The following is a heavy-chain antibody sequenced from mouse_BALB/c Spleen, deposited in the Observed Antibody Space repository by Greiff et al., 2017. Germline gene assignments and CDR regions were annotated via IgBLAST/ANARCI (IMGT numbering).Heavy chain of an antibody. V-gene: IGHV2-9*02. CDR3: ARSYSRYFDV. J-gene: IGHJ1*01. CDR1: GFSLTSYG. Sequence: VKLMESGPGLVAPSQSLSITCTVSGFSLTSYGVHWVRQPPGKGLEWLGVIWAGGSTNYNSALMSRLSISKDNSKSQVFLKMNSLQTDDTAMYYCARSYSRYFDVWGAGTTVTVSS. D-gene: IGHD2-12*01. CDR2: IWAGGST.